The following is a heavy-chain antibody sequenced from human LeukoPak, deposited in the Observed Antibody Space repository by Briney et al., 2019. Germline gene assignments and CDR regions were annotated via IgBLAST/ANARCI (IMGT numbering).Heavy chain of an antibody. J-gene: IGHJ4*02. CDR1: GYSFTSYW. Sequence: GESLQISYKGSGYSFTSYWIGWVRRMPGKGLGWMGIIYPGESDTRYSPSFQGQVTISADKSISTAYLQWSSLKASDTAMYYCASLGDYSGYASFDYWGQGTLVTVSS. V-gene: IGHV5-51*01. D-gene: IGHD5-12*01. CDR2: IYPGESDT. CDR3: ASLGDYSGYASFDY.